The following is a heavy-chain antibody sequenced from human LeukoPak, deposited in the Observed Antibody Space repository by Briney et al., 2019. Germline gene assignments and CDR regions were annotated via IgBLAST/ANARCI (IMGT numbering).Heavy chain of an antibody. CDR2: MYHSGST. D-gene: IGHD2/OR15-2a*01. V-gene: IGHV4-59*01. CDR1: GGSISSYY. J-gene: IGHJ3*02. Sequence: PSETLSLTCTVSGGSISSYYWSWIRQPPGKGLEWVGYMYHSGSTNYNPSLKTRVTISVDTSKNQFSLKLNPVTAADTAVYYCAREGGFSTDAFDIWGQGTMVTVSS. CDR3: AREGGFSTDAFDI.